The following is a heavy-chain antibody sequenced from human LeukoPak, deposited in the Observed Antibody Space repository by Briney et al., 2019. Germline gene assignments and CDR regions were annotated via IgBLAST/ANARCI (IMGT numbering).Heavy chain of an antibody. V-gene: IGHV4-34*01. CDR2: INHSGST. Sequence: SETLSLTCAVSGGSSNDHSWSWIRQSPHKGLEWIAEINHSGSTNYNPSLRSRVTMSMDTSKNQFSLKLTSVTASDTAVYYCARVYSHTLWFFDLWGRGTLVTVSS. CDR3: ARVYSHTLWFFDL. CDR1: GGSSNDHS. J-gene: IGHJ2*01. D-gene: IGHD5-18*01.